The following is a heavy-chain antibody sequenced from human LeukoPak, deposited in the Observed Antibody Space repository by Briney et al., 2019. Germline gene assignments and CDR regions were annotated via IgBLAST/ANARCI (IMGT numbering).Heavy chain of an antibody. CDR1: GFTFSSYV. Sequence: GGSLRLSCAASGFTFSSYVMTWVRQPPGKGLEWVSSLSGGGGVAYYADSVKGRFTISRDNSKNTLFLQMNSLRAEDTAVYYCAKDSRVVTDTPGDYWGQGTRVTVSS. CDR3: AKDSRVVTDTPGDY. V-gene: IGHV3-23*01. D-gene: IGHD4-23*01. J-gene: IGHJ4*02. CDR2: LSGGGGVA.